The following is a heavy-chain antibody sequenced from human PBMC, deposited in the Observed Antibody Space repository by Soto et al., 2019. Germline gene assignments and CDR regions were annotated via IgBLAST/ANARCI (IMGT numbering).Heavy chain of an antibody. CDR3: EKFLDKAMLDYYYGMDV. Sequence: GGSLRLSCAASGFTFSSCAMSWVRQAPGKGLEWVSALSASGVYTYYADSVKGRFTISRDNSKNTLYLQMNSLRAEDTAVYYCEKFLDKAMLDYYYGMDVWGQAITVTVS. D-gene: IGHD5-18*01. V-gene: IGHV3-23*01. J-gene: IGHJ6*02. CDR2: LSASGVYT. CDR1: GFTFSSCA.